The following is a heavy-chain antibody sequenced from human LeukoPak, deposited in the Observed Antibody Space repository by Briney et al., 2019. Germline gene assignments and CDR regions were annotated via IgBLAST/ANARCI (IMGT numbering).Heavy chain of an antibody. V-gene: IGHV3-74*01. CDR2: IGEDGSNT. CDR1: GFTFSSHW. D-gene: IGHD3-10*01. Sequence: AGGSLRLSCAASGFTFSSHWMHWVRQAPGKGLVWVSRIGEDGSNTNYADSVKGRFTISRDNAKSTLYLQMNSLRAEDTAVYYCARDIVIGSETYLDWGQGTLVTVSS. CDR3: ARDIVIGSETYLD. J-gene: IGHJ4*02.